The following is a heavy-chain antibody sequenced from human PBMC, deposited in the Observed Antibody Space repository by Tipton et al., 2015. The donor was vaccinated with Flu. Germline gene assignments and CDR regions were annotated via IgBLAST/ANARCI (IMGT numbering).Heavy chain of an antibody. J-gene: IGHJ4*02. CDR1: GYSISTRYY. Sequence: TLSLTCTVSGYSISTRYYWGWIRQPPGKGLEWIGCVYHDGTTYYNPSLKSRVAISLDTFKNQFSLKLTSVTAADTAVYYCARHTGDSVRGVIDYWGQGTLVTVSS. D-gene: IGHD3-10*02. CDR2: VYHDGTT. V-gene: IGHV4-38-2*02. CDR3: ARHTGDSVRGVIDY.